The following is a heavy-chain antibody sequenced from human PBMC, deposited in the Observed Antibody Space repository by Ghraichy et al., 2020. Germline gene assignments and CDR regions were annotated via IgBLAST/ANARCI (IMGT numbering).Heavy chain of an antibody. CDR1: GYPFSNYG. CDR2: ISAYNGNT. CDR3: ARDVAIIPGATAPHRHYAYRMDV. D-gene: IGHD1-1*01. J-gene: IGHJ6*02. V-gene: IGHV1-18*04. Sequence: ALVKVSCKASGYPFSNYGISWVRQAPGQGLEWIGWISAYNGNTNYGQNFKGRVSLTTDTSTTTAYLELRSLTSNDTALYYCARDVAIIPGATAPHRHYAYRMDVWGQGTTVTVSS.